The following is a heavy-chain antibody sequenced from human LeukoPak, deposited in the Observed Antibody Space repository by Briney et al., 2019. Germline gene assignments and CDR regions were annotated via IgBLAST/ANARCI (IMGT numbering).Heavy chain of an antibody. CDR2: IKPKTGVT. V-gene: IGHV1-2*02. CDR1: GYTLTDYY. J-gene: IGHJ4*02. Sequence: PSLKVSCKASGYTLTDYYLNWVRQAPRPRLKWMGWIKPKTGVTKYAQNFQGRVTMTRDTSISTAYMEVSRLRSDDTAVFYCARDLAMYSPDLDYWGQGTLVTVSS. CDR3: ARDLAMYSPDLDY. D-gene: IGHD1-26*01.